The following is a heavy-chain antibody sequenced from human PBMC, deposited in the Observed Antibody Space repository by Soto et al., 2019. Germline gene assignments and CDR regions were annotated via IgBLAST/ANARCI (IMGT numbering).Heavy chain of an antibody. CDR2: IGTAGDT. CDR1: GFTFSSYD. J-gene: IGHJ3*02. CDR3: ARKVIAAAGTDGAFDI. Sequence: GESLKISCAASGFTFSSYDMHWVRQATGKGLEWVSAIGTAGDTYYPGSVKGRFTISRENAKNSLYLQMNSLRAGDTAVYYCARKVIAAAGTDGAFDIWGQGTMVTVSS. V-gene: IGHV3-13*01. D-gene: IGHD6-13*01.